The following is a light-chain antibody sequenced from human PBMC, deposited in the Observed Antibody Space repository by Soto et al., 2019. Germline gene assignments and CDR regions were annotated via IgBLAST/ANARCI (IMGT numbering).Light chain of an antibody. J-gene: IGKJ2*01. CDR2: DAS. CDR1: QSVSSY. CDR3: LQDYNYPYT. Sequence: EIGLTQSPATLSLSPGERATLSCRASQSVSSYLAWYQQKPDQAPRLLIYDASSRATGIPDRFSGSGSGTDFTLTISSLQPEDFATYYCLQDYNYPYTFGQGTKVDI. V-gene: IGKV3-11*01.